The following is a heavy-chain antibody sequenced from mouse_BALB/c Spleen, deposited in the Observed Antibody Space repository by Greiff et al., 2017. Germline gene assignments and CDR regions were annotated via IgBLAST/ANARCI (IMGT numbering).Heavy chain of an antibody. CDR1: GYNFTSYW. CDR3: ARGEYGYDDLAWFAY. V-gene: IGHV1-55*01. D-gene: IGHD2-2*01. Sequence: VQLQQPGAELVKPGTSVKLSCKASGYNFTSYWINWVKLRPGQGLEWIGDIYPGSGSTNYNEKFKSKATLTVDTSSSTAYMQLSSLASEDSALYYCARGEYGYDDLAWFAYWGQGTLVTVSA. CDR2: IYPGSGST. J-gene: IGHJ3*01.